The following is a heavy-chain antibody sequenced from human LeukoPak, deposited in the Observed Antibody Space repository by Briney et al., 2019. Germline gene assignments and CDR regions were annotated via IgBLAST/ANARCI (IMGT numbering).Heavy chain of an antibody. Sequence: ASVKVSCKASGYTFTSYYMHWVRQAPGQGLEWMGIINPSGGSTSYAQKFQGRVTMTRDTSTSTVYMELSSLRSEDTAVYYCARASYDYVWGSYRRDYYYMDVWGKGTTVTISS. CDR2: INPSGGST. V-gene: IGHV1-46*01. CDR1: GYTFTSYY. CDR3: ARASYDYVWGSYRRDYYYMDV. J-gene: IGHJ6*03. D-gene: IGHD3-16*02.